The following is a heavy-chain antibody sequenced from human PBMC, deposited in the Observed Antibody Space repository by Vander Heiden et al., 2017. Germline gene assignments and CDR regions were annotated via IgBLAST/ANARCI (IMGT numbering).Heavy chain of an antibody. CDR3: AKDWGPIAAPFDY. J-gene: IGHJ4*02. CDR2: ISYDGSNK. D-gene: IGHD2-15*01. Sequence: SSYGMHWVRQAPGKGLEWVAVISYDGSNKYYADAVKGRFTISRDNSKNTLYLQMNSLRAEDTAVYYCAKDWGPIAAPFDYWGQGTMVTVYS. V-gene: IGHV3-30*18. CDR1: SSYG.